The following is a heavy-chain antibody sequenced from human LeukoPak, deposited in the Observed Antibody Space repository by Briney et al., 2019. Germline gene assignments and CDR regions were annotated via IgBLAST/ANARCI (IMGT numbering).Heavy chain of an antibody. CDR3: ARPNYGSGTEDAFDI. J-gene: IGHJ3*02. D-gene: IGHD3-10*01. CDR2: ISYDGSNK. Sequence: GGSLRLSCAASGFTFSSYGMHWVRQAPGKGLEWVALISYDGSNKYYADSVKGRFTISRDNSKNTLYLQMNSLRSEDTAVYYCARPNYGSGTEDAFDIWGQGTMVTVSS. V-gene: IGHV3-30*03. CDR1: GFTFSSYG.